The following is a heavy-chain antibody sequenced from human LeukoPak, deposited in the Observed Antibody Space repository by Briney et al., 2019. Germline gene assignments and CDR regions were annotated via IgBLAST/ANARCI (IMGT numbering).Heavy chain of an antibody. V-gene: IGHV1-2*02. CDR2: INPNSGGT. D-gene: IGHD3-22*01. J-gene: IGHJ4*02. CDR1: GYTFTGYY. Sequence: ASVKVSCKASGYTFTGYYMHWVRQAPGQGLEWMGWINPNSGGTNYAQKFQGRVTMTRDTSISTAYMELSRLRSDDTAVYYCAREAQYYYDSSGYYIFYYWGQGTLVTVSS. CDR3: AREAQYYYDSSGYYIFYY.